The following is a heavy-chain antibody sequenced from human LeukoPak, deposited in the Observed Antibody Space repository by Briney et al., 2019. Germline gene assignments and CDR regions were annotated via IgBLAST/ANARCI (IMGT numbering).Heavy chain of an antibody. D-gene: IGHD4-17*01. CDR3: ARPSRNDYGDYPSYFDY. CDR2: IYYSGST. Sequence: PSETLSVTCTVSGGSVSSYYWNWIRQPPGKGLEWIGSIYYSGSTYYNPSLKSRVTISVDTSKNQFSLKLSSVTAADTAVYYCARPSRNDYGDYPSYFDYWGQGTLVTVSS. J-gene: IGHJ4*02. V-gene: IGHV4-59*02. CDR1: GGSVSSYY.